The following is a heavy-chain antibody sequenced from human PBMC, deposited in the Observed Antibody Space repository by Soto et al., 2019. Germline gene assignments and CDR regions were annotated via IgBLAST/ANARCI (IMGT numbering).Heavy chain of an antibody. CDR3: ARVSGYSGYYPFDY. J-gene: IGHJ4*02. CDR1: GGSISSYY. V-gene: IGHV4-59*01. CDR2: ISYSGST. Sequence: QVQLQESGPGLVKPSETLSLTCTVSGGSISSYYWSWIRQPPGKGLEWIGYISYSGSTNYNPSLKSRVTISVDTSKNQFSLKLSSVTAADTAVYYCARVSGYSGYYPFDYWGQGTLVTVSS. D-gene: IGHD5-12*01.